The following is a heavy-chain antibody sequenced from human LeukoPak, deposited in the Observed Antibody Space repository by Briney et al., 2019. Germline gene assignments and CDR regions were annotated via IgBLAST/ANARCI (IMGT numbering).Heavy chain of an antibody. J-gene: IGHJ4*02. Sequence: GGSLRLSCAASGFTFSSYGMHWVRQAPGKGLEWVAVIWYDGSNKYYADSVKGRFTISRDNSKNTLYLQMNSLRAEDTAVYYCASRGIGAYNFDYWGQGTLVTVSS. CDR3: ASRGIGAYNFDY. D-gene: IGHD3-16*01. CDR2: IWYDGSNK. CDR1: GFTFSSYG. V-gene: IGHV3-33*01.